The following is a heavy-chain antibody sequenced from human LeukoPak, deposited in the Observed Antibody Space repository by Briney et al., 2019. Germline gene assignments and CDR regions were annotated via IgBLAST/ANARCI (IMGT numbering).Heavy chain of an antibody. CDR2: ISGSGGST. Sequence: PGGSLRLSCAASGFTFNSYTMNRVRQAPGKGLEWVSVISGSGGSTYYADSVKGRFTISRDNSKNTLYLQMNSLRAEDTAVYYCAKGWRSSISPLDYWGQGTLVTVSS. V-gene: IGHV3-23*01. D-gene: IGHD2-2*01. J-gene: IGHJ4*02. CDR3: AKGWRSSISPLDY. CDR1: GFTFNSYT.